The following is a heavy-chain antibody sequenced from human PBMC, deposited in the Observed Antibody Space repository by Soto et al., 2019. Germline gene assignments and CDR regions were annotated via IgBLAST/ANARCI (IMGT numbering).Heavy chain of an antibody. Sequence: ASVKVSCKASGYTFTSYGISWVRQAPGQGLEWMGWISAYNGNTNYAQKLQGRVTMTTDTSTSTAYMELRSLRSDDTAVYYCARLGGVAENYYYYYYMDVWGKGTTVTVSS. CDR1: GYTFTSYG. V-gene: IGHV1-18*01. CDR2: ISAYNGNT. CDR3: ARLGGVAENYYYYYYMDV. J-gene: IGHJ6*03. D-gene: IGHD3-3*01.